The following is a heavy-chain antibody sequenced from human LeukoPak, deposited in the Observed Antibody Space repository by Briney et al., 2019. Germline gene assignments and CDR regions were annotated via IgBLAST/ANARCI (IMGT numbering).Heavy chain of an antibody. V-gene: IGHV1-69*05. CDR2: IIPTFGPA. CDR1: GGSCSEYA. J-gene: IGHJ6*03. D-gene: IGHD5-18*01. Sequence: ASVKVSCKASGGSCSEYAISWVRQAPGQGPEWMGGIIPTFGPANYAQKFQGRVTITTDEFTSTVYMELSSLRSEDTAVYYCGSAISGYSSGYIHYYFYMDVWGKGTTVTVSS. CDR3: GSAISGYSSGYIHYYFYMDV.